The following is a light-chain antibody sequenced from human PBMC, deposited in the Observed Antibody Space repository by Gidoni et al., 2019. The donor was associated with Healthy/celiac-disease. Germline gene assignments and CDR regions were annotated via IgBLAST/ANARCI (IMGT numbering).Light chain of an antibody. CDR3: QQYGSSRGVT. V-gene: IGKV3-20*01. J-gene: IGKJ5*01. Sequence: DIVLTQSPGTLSLSPGERATLSCRASQSDSSSYLAWYQQKLGQAPRLLIYGASSRATGIPDRFSGSGSGTDFTLTISRLEPEDFAVYYCQQYGSSRGVTFGQGTRLEIK. CDR1: QSDSSSY. CDR2: GAS.